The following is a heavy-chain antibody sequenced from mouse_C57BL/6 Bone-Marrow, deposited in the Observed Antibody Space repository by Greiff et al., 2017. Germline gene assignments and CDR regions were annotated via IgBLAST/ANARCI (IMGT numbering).Heavy chain of an antibody. Sequence: VKLMESGPELVKPGASVKISCKASGYAFSSSWMNWVKQRPGKGLEWIGRIYPGDGDTNYNGKFKGKATLTADKSSSTAYMQLSSLTSEDSAVYFCARPFFAYWGQGTLVTVSA. V-gene: IGHV1-82*01. J-gene: IGHJ3*01. CDR3: ARPFFAY. CDR1: GYAFSSSW. CDR2: IYPGDGDT.